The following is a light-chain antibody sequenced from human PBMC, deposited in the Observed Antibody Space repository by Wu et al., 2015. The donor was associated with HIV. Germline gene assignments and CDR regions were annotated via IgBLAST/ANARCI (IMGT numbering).Light chain of an antibody. CDR2: GAS. CDR3: QQRSNWPT. CDR1: QSVSSSY. Sequence: EIVLTQSPGTLSLSPGERATLSCRASQSVSSSYLAWYQQKPGQAPRLLIYGASNRATGIPARTDFTLTISSLEPEDFAVYYCQQRSNWPTFGGGTKVE. J-gene: IGKJ4*01. V-gene: IGKV3D-20*02.